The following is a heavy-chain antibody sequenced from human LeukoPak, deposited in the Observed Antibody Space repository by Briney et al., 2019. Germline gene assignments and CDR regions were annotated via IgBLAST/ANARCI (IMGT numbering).Heavy chain of an antibody. CDR2: INSDGSST. J-gene: IGHJ4*02. V-gene: IGHV3-74*01. CDR3: ARGLREPVEMATIGFDY. Sequence: GGSLRLSCAASGFTFSSYWMHWVRQAPGKGLVWVSRINSDGSSTSYADSVKGRFTISRDNAKNTLYLQMNSLRAEDTAVYYCARGLREPVEMATIGFDYWGQGTLVTVSS. CDR1: GFTFSSYW. D-gene: IGHD5-24*01.